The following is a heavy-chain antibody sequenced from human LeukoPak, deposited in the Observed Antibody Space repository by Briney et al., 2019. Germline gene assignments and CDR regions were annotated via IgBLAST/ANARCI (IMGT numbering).Heavy chain of an antibody. J-gene: IGHJ4*02. V-gene: IGHV4-59*11. CDR2: IYYSGST. CDR3: ARGGYSYGWDY. Sequence: PSQTLSLTCTVSGGSISRHWSWIRQPPGKGLEWIGYIYYSGSTTYNPSLKSRVTISVDTSKNQFSLKLSSVTAADTAVYYCARGGYSYGWDYWGQGTLVTVSS. D-gene: IGHD5-18*01. CDR1: GGSISRH.